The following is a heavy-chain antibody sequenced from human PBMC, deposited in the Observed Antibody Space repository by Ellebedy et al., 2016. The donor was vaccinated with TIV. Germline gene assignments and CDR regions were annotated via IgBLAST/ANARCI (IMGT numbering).Heavy chain of an antibody. V-gene: IGHV1-18*04. CDR3: ARVRLYLTRPYYYGMDV. D-gene: IGHD2-8*01. J-gene: IGHJ6*02. CDR2: ISAYNGNT. CDR1: GYTFTSYG. Sequence: AASVEVSCKASGYTFTSYGISWVRQAPGQGLEWMGWISAYNGNTNYAQKLQGRVTMTTDTSTSTAYMELRSLRSDDTAVYYCARVRLYLTRPYYYGMDVWGQGTTVTVSS.